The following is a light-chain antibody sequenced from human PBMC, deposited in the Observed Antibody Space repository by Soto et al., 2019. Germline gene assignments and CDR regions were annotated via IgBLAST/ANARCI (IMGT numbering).Light chain of an antibody. Sequence: EIVMTQSPISLPVTPGEPASISCRSSQSLLHSTGNNHLDWYLQKPGQPPQLLIYWGSNRASGVPDRFSGSGSGTDFTLKISRVEADDVGVYYCMQGRQLPATFGQGTRLDIK. CDR3: MQGRQLPAT. CDR1: QSLLHSTGNNH. V-gene: IGKV2-28*01. J-gene: IGKJ5*01. CDR2: WGS.